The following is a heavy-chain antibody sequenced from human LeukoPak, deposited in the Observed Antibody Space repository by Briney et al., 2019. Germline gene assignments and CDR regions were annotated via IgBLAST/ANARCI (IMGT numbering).Heavy chain of an antibody. D-gene: IGHD3-22*01. CDR2: IYYSGST. CDR3: ARRNYYDSSGYYL. CDR1: GGSISSGDYY. J-gene: IGHJ5*02. V-gene: IGHV4-30-4*01. Sequence: PSETLSLTCTVSGGSISSGDYYWSWIRQPPGKGLEWIGYIYYSGSTYYNPSLKSRVTISVDTSKNQFSLRLSSVTAADTAVYYCARRNYYDSSGYYLWGQGTLVTVSS.